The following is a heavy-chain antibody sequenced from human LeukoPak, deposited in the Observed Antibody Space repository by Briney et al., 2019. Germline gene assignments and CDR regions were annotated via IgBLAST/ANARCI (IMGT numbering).Heavy chain of an antibody. D-gene: IGHD3-10*01. CDR2: ISYDGINK. CDR3: ARDRASRVWFGGLMDAFDI. Sequence: GGSLRLSCAASGFTFSSYGMHWVRQAPGKGLEWVAFISYDGINKYYVDSVKGRFTISRDKSKNTLYLQMNSLRAEDTAVYYCARDRASRVWFGGLMDAFDIWGQGTMVTVSS. V-gene: IGHV3-30*03. J-gene: IGHJ3*02. CDR1: GFTFSSYG.